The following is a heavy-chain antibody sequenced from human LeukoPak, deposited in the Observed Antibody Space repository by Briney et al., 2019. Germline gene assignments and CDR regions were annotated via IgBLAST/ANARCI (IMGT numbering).Heavy chain of an antibody. CDR2: IYYSGST. CDR1: GGSINSSSSYY. CDR3: ARLPMAMGVFDY. V-gene: IGHV4-39*01. D-gene: IGHD3-10*01. Sequence: SETLSLTCAVSGGSINSSSSYYWGWIGQPPGKGLEWIGSIYYSGSTYHNPSLKSRVTISVDTSKNQFSLKLSSVTAADTAVYYCARLPMAMGVFDYWGQGTLVAVSS. J-gene: IGHJ4*02.